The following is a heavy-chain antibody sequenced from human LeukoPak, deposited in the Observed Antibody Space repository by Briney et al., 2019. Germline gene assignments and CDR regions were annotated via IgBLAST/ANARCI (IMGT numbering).Heavy chain of an antibody. CDR1: GRSVSSYY. J-gene: IGHJ4*02. Sequence: SQTLSLTCTLAGRSVSSYYWSWVRHPAGKGLEWIGRIYTSGSTNYNPPLKSRVTMSVDTSKNQFSLKLSSVTAADTAVYYCARQLPNSSSQGGYFDYWGQGTLVTVSS. CDR3: ARQLPNSSSQGGYFDY. V-gene: IGHV4-4*07. D-gene: IGHD6-13*01. CDR2: IYTSGST.